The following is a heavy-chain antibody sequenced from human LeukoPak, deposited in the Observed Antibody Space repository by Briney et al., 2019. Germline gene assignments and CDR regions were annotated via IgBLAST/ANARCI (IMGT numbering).Heavy chain of an antibody. CDR1: GFTFSSYW. CDR3: VRGGPSTWS. J-gene: IGHJ5*02. Sequence: GGPLRLSCAASGFTFSSYWMHWVRQAPGKGLVWVSRINSDGSDTIYADSVRGRFTISRDDAKNTVYLQMNNLRAEDTAVYYCVRGGPSTWSWGQGTLVTVSS. V-gene: IGHV3-74*01. CDR2: INSDGSDT. D-gene: IGHD2-15*01.